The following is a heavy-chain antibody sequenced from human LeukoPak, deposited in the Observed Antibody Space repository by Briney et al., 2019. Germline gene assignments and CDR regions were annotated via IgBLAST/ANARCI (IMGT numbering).Heavy chain of an antibody. CDR3: ASHYFDDAFDV. Sequence: PSETLSLTCTVSGFSISSYYWSWIRQPPGKGLEWIGYIYYSGSTNYNPSLKSRVTISVDTSKNQFSLKLSSVTAADTAVYYCASHYFDDAFDVWGQGTMVTVSS. CDR1: GFSISSYY. CDR2: IYYSGST. D-gene: IGHD3-10*01. V-gene: IGHV4-59*08. J-gene: IGHJ3*01.